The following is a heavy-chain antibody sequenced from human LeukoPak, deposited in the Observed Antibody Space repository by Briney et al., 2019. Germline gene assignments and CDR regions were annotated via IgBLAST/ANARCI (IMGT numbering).Heavy chain of an antibody. J-gene: IGHJ4*02. D-gene: IGHD6-13*01. Sequence: PSQTLSLTCTVSGGSISSGDYYWSWIRQPPGKGLEWIGYIYNNGRTYYNPSLKSRVTISVDTSKNLFSLKVSSVTAADAAVYYCARGRSSSWSPFDSGAQGTLVTVSS. CDR1: GGSISSGDYY. CDR2: IYNNGRT. V-gene: IGHV4-30-4*01. CDR3: ARGRSSSWSPFDS.